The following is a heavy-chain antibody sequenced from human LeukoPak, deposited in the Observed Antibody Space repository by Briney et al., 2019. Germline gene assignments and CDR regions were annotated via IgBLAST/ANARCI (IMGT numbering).Heavy chain of an antibody. CDR2: ISGSGGST. D-gene: IGHD3-10*01. J-gene: IGHJ4*02. CDR1: GFTFSSYA. Sequence: GGSLRLSCAASGFTFSSYAMSWVRQAPGKGLEWVSAISGSGGSTYYADSVKGRFTISRDNSKNTLYLQMNSLRAEDTAVYYCAKVGRDLVLWFGESKTYYFDYWGQGTLVTVSS. V-gene: IGHV3-23*01. CDR3: AKVGRDLVLWFGESKTYYFDY.